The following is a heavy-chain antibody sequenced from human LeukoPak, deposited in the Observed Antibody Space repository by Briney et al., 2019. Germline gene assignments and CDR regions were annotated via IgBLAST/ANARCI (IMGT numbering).Heavy chain of an antibody. V-gene: IGHV4-39*06. CDR3: ARPRYYYYMDV. Sequence: PSETLSLTCIVSGGSITTSDNYWGWIRQPPGKGLEWIGAVHNSGSTYYNPSLKSRVTMSIDRSTNRFPLKLSSVTAADTAVYYCARPRYYYYMDVWGKGTTVTISS. J-gene: IGHJ6*03. CDR1: GGSITTSDNY. CDR2: VHNSGST.